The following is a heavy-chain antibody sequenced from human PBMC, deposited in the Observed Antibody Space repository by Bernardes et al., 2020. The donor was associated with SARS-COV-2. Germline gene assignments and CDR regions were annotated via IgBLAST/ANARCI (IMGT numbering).Heavy chain of an antibody. CDR1: GFTFRISA. CDR3: AKVIAAAGKGGVFDYYYGMDV. Sequence: VGALLLSCTASGFTFRISAMSWVRQAPGPGLAWVSAISGRGGSTCYADSVRGRFTISRDNSKNTLYMQMNSLRAEDTAVYYCAKVIAAAGKGGVFDYYYGMDVWGQGTTVTVSS. CDR2: ISGRGGST. D-gene: IGHD6-13*01. J-gene: IGHJ6*02. V-gene: IGHV3-23*01.